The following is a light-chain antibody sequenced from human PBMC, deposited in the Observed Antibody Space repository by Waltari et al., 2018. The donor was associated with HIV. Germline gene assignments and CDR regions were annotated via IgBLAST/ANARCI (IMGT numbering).Light chain of an antibody. V-gene: IGLV2-18*02. Sequence: QSALTQPPSVSGSLGQSVTISCPGTSSDVGNYNEVSWYHQSPGTAPKLMIYDVSNRPSGVPDRFSGSKSGNTASLTISGLQAEDEADYYCSSFTTSITVVFGGGTKLTVL. CDR2: DVS. CDR1: SSDVGNYNE. CDR3: SSFTTSITVV. J-gene: IGLJ2*01.